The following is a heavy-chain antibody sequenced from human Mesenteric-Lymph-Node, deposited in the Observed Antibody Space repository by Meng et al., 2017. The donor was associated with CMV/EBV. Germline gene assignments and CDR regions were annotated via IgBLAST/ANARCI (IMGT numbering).Heavy chain of an antibody. D-gene: IGHD2-2*01. V-gene: IGHV4-4*02. CDR3: ALCRGFSTAGCYNYFNS. Sequence: SETLSLTCGVSGGSISSSNWWTWVRQAPGKGLQWIGEIYHSGKSNYNASLKSQVSISVDKSKNQFSLIMTSVNAADTAIYYCALCRGFSTAGCYNYFNSWGQGTLVTVSS. CDR2: IYHSGKS. J-gene: IGHJ4*02. CDR1: GGSISSSNW.